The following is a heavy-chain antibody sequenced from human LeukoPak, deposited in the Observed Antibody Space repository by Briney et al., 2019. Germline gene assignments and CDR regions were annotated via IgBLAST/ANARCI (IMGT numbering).Heavy chain of an antibody. Sequence: GGSLRLSCVASGFTYSHYGMNWVRQAPGKGLEWVSGITSDSRGIYYADSVKGRFTISRDNSKNTLYLQMNSLRAEDTAVYYCAKGLGGEGSGILYYYYYMDVWGKGTTVTVSS. CDR3: AKGLGGEGSGILYYYYYMDV. V-gene: IGHV3-NL1*01. CDR2: ITSDSRGI. CDR1: GFTYSHYG. J-gene: IGHJ6*03. D-gene: IGHD3-10*01.